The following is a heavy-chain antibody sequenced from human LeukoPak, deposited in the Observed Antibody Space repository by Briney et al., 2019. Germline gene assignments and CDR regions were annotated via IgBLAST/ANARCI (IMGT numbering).Heavy chain of an antibody. V-gene: IGHV1-18*01. D-gene: IGHD3-22*01. Sequence: ASVKVSCKASGYTFTSYGISWVRQAPGQGLEWMGWISGYNGYTHYAHNLQGRVTMTTDTSTSTAYMELRSLRSDDTAVYYSARDEARYSSGYYPNWFDPWGQGTLVTVSS. CDR2: ISGYNGYT. CDR3: ARDEARYSSGYYPNWFDP. CDR1: GYTFTSYG. J-gene: IGHJ5*02.